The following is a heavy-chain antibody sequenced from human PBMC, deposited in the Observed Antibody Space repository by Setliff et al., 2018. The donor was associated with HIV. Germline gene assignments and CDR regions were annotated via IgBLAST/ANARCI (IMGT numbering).Heavy chain of an antibody. D-gene: IGHD3-22*01. CDR3: ARDRASSGYYARFDH. Sequence: RLSCAASGFTFSNYNMNWVRQAPGKGLEWVSSISYDSRFIYHADSMKGRFTISRDNAKKLVYLQMTSLRAEDTAIYYCARDRASSGYYARFDHWGQGTLVTVSS. V-gene: IGHV3-21*01. J-gene: IGHJ4*02. CDR2: ISYDSRFI. CDR1: GFTFSNYN.